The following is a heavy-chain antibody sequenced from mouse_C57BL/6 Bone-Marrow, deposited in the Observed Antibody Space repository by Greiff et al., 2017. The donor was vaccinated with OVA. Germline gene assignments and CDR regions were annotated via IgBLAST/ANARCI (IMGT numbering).Heavy chain of an antibody. CDR1: GFTFSDYG. D-gene: IGHD2-5*01. V-gene: IGHV5-17*01. CDR2: ISSGSSTI. CDR3: ARRSNYPAWFAY. J-gene: IGHJ3*01. Sequence: EVQLVESGGGLVKPGGSLKLSCAASGFTFSDYGMHWVRQAPEKGLEWVAYISSGSSTIYYADTVKGRFTISRDNAKNTLFLQMTSLRSEDTAMYYCARRSNYPAWFAYWGQGTLVTVSA.